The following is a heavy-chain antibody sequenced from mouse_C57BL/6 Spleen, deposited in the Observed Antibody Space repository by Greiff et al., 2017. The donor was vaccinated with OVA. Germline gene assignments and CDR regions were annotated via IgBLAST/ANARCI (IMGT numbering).Heavy chain of an antibody. CDR3: ASTDGPTTFAY. V-gene: IGHV1-19*01. J-gene: IGHJ3*01. CDR1: GYTFTDYY. D-gene: IGHD2-3*01. CDR2: INPYNGGT. Sequence: LVKPGASVKMSCKASGYTFTDYYMNWVKQSHGKSLEWIGVINPYNGGTSYNQKFKGKATLTVDKSSSTAYMELNSLTSEDSAVYYGASTDGPTTFAYWGQGTLVTVSA.